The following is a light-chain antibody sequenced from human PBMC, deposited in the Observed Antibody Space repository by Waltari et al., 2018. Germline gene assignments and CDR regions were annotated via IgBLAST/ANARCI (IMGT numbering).Light chain of an antibody. CDR3: SSYTSSNTLV. CDR1: SSDVGGYHC. Sequence: QSALTQPASVSGSPGESITISCTGTSSDVGGYHCVSWYQQHPGKAPKLMLYDVSNRPSGVSNRFSGSKSGNTASLTISGLQAEDEADYYCSSYTSSNTLVFGTGTKVTAL. V-gene: IGLV2-14*03. J-gene: IGLJ1*01. CDR2: DVS.